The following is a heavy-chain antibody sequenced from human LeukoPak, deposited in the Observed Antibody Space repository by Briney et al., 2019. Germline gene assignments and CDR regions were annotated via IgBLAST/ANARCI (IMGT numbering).Heavy chain of an antibody. J-gene: IGHJ4*02. CDR3: AKDTETTWQSAMVTDFDY. D-gene: IGHD5-18*01. V-gene: IGHV3-23*01. Sequence: PGGSLRLSCAASGFTFSSYDMSWVRQAPGKGLEWVSAISASGGTYYADSVKGRFTISRDNSKNTLFLQMNSLRAEDTAVYFCAKDTETTWQSAMVTDFDYWGQGTLVTVSS. CDR2: ISASGGT. CDR1: GFTFSSYD.